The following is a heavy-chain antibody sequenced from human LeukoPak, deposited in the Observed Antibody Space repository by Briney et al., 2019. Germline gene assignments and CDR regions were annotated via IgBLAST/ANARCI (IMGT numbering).Heavy chain of an antibody. CDR3: AREVAARPSYFDY. Sequence: SETLSLTCTVSGGSISSYYWSWIRQPPGKGLEWIGYIYYSGSTNYNPSLKSRVTISVDTSKNQFSLKLSSVTAADTDVYYCAREVAARPSYFDYWGQGTLVTVSS. D-gene: IGHD6-6*01. CDR2: IYYSGST. J-gene: IGHJ4*02. CDR1: GGSISSYY. V-gene: IGHV4-59*01.